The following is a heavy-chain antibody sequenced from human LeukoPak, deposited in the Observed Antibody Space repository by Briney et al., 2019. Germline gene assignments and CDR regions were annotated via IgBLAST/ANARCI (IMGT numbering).Heavy chain of an antibody. CDR1: GGSISSGGYS. Sequence: PSQTLSLTCAVSGGSISSGGYSWSWIRQPPGKGLEWIGYIYHSGSTYYNPSLKSRVTISVDRSKNQFSLKLSSATAADTAVYYCARGVNDYGDLLYYFDYWGQGTLVTVSS. J-gene: IGHJ4*02. D-gene: IGHD4-17*01. V-gene: IGHV4-30-2*01. CDR3: ARGVNDYGDLLYYFDY. CDR2: IYHSGST.